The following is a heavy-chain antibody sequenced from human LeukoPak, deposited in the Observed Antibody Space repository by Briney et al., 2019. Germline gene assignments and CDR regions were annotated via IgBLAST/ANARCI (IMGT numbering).Heavy chain of an antibody. CDR2: IRYDGSNK. CDR3: AKGYGSGSYYNIHYYYYMDV. J-gene: IGHJ6*03. Sequence: GGSLRLSCAASGFTFSSYGMHWVRQAPGKGLEWVAFIRYDGSNKYYADSVKGRFTISRDNSKNTLYLQMNSLRAEDTAVYYCAKGYGSGSYYNIHYYYYMDVWGKGTTVTISS. CDR1: GFTFSSYG. V-gene: IGHV3-30*02. D-gene: IGHD3-10*01.